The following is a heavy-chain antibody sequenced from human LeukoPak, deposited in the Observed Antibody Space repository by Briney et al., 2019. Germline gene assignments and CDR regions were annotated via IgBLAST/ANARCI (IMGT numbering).Heavy chain of an antibody. V-gene: IGHV4-59*01. CDR3: ARGDYDSSGYYYGY. J-gene: IGHJ4*02. CDR2: IDYSGST. Sequence: SETLSLTCSVSGGSISTYYWTWIRQPPGKGLEWIGYIDYSGSTNYSPSLRSRVTISVDTSKNQFSLKLRSVTAADTAVYYCARGDYDSSGYYYGYWGQGTLVTVSS. CDR1: GGSISTYY. D-gene: IGHD3-22*01.